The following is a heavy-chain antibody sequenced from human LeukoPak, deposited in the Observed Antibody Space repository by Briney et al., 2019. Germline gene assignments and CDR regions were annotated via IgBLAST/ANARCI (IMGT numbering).Heavy chain of an antibody. D-gene: IGHD3-10*01. CDR2: INPNSGST. J-gene: IGHJ5*02. CDR3: ASFNFGELLLNA. CDR1: GYTFTGYY. V-gene: IGHV1-2*04. Sequence: ASVKVSYKASGYTFTGYYMHWVRQATGQGLEWMGWINPNSGSTNYAQKFEGWVTMTRDTSISTAYMELSRLRSDDTAVYYCASFNFGELLLNAWGQGTLVTVSS.